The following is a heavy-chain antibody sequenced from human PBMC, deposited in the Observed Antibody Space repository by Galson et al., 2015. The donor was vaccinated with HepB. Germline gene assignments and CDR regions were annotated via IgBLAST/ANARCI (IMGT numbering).Heavy chain of an antibody. V-gene: IGHV1-46*03. CDR3: AREIAVAGPWYYYGMDV. CDR1: GYTFTSYY. D-gene: IGHD6-19*01. CDR2: INPSGGST. Sequence: SVKVSCKASGYTFTSYYMHWVRQAPGQGLEWMGIINPSGGSTSYAQKFQGRVTMTRDTSTSTVYMELSSLRSEDTAVYYCAREIAVAGPWYYYGMDVWGQGTTVTVSS. J-gene: IGHJ6*02.